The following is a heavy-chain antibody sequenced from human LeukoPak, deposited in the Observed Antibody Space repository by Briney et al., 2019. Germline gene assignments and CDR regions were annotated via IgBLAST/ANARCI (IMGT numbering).Heavy chain of an antibody. D-gene: IGHD3-10*01. V-gene: IGHV1-69*06. CDR1: GYTFTSYA. Sequence: SVKVSCKASGYTFTSYAMNWVRQAAGQGLEWMGGIIPIFGTANYAQKFQGRVTITADKSTSTAYMELSSLRSEDTAVYYCARAPHYGSGSYYYYYYMDVWGKGTTVTVSS. CDR2: IIPIFGTA. J-gene: IGHJ6*03. CDR3: ARAPHYGSGSYYYYYYMDV.